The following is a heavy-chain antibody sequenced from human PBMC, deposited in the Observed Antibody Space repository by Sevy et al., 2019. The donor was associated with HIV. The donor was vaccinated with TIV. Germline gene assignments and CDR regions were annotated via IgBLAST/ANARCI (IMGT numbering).Heavy chain of an antibody. D-gene: IGHD3-16*01. J-gene: IGHJ4*02. CDR1: GFIFSNYA. CDR3: AKGFGISGYHESDQNKLPSILDY. CDR2: ISYDGSTK. V-gene: IGHV3-30*18. Sequence: GGSLRLSCAASGFIFSNYAMHWVRQAPGKGLEWVAVISYDGSTKYYAASVKGRFTIYRDNSKSTVYLQMNSLRGEDKAVNYCAKGFGISGYHESDQNKLPSILDYWGQGTLVTVSS.